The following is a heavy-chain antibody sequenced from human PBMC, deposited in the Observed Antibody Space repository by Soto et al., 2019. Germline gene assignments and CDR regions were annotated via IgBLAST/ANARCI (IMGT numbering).Heavy chain of an antibody. D-gene: IGHD3-10*01. Sequence: LSLTCSVSGGSISSFTYYWGWIRQPPGKGLEWIGTVYYNENTYYNPSLKSRVTITVDTAKNQFSLKLRSVTAADTAMYFCARRERYYGSPGWFDPWGQGTMVTVYS. J-gene: IGHJ5*02. CDR1: GGSISSFTYY. CDR3: ARRERYYGSPGWFDP. CDR2: VYYNENT. V-gene: IGHV4-39*01.